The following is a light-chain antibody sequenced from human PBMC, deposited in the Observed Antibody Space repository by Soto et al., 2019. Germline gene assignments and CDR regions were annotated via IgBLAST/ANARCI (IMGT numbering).Light chain of an antibody. CDR3: QVWDGGSDHYV. CDR2: EGS. V-gene: IGLV3-21*02. J-gene: IGLJ1*01. CDR1: NIGGKS. Sequence: SYELTQPSSVSVAPGQTASITCGGNNIGGKSVHWYQQKPGQAPVLVVYEGSDRPSGIPERFSGFNSGNTATLTIARVEAGDEADYYCQVWDGGSDHYVFGTGTKVTVL.